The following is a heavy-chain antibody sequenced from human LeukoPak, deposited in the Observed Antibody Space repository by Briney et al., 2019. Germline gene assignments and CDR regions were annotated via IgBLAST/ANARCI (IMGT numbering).Heavy chain of an antibody. D-gene: IGHD4-11*01. CDR1: GFTFSSYG. CDR3: AKDGSTTVNPYYYYMDV. V-gene: IGHV3-30*02. Sequence: PGGSLRLSCAASGFTFSSYGMHWVRQAPGKGLEWVAVIWYDGSNKYYADSVKGRFTISRDNSKNTLYLQMDSLRAEDTAVYYCAKDGSTTVNPYYYYMDVWGKGTTVTVSS. CDR2: IWYDGSNK. J-gene: IGHJ6*03.